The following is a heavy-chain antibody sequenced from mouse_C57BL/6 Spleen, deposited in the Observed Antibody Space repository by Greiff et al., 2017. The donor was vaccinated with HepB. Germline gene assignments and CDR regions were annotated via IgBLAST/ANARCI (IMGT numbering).Heavy chain of an antibody. V-gene: IGHV1-26*01. J-gene: IGHJ2*01. CDR3: ARRDTLAYSILFDY. Sequence: EVKLQQSGPELVKPGASVKISCKASGYTFTDYYMNWVKQSHGKSLEWIGDINPNNGGTSYNQKFKGKATLTVDKSSSTAYMELRSLTSENSAVYYCARRDTLAYSILFDYWGQGTTLTVSS. CDR2: INPNNGGT. D-gene: IGHD2-5*01. CDR1: GYTFTDYY.